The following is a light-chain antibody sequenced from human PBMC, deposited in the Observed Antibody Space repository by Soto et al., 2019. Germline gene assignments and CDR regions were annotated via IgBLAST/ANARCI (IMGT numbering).Light chain of an antibody. Sequence: SYELTQAPSVSVSPGQTATISCPGEGLPNQYASWYQQKPGQAPVVVIYKDKERPSGIPERFSGSNSGTTVTLTISGVEADYEADYYCQSVDSSGAYYVVFGGGTKLTVL. J-gene: IGLJ2*01. CDR2: KDK. V-gene: IGLV3-25*02. CDR3: QSVDSSGAYYVV. CDR1: GLPNQY.